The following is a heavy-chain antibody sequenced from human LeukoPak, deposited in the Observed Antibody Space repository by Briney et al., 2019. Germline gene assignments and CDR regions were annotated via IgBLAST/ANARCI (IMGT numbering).Heavy chain of an antibody. CDR1: GFTFNDHA. J-gene: IGHJ3*02. D-gene: IGHD3-22*01. CDR2: INWNSDNI. Sequence: PGRSLRLSCAASGFTFNDHAMYWVRQAPGKGLEWVSAINWNSDNIGYADSVRGRFTISRDDAKNSLFLQMNSLRVEDTALYYCARASYYYDTTGLGAVDIWGQGTMVTVSS. CDR3: ARASYYYDTTGLGAVDI. V-gene: IGHV3-9*01.